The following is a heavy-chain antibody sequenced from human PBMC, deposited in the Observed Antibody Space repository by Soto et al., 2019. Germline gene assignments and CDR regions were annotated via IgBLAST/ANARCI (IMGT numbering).Heavy chain of an antibody. V-gene: IGHV4-39*01. Sequence: PSETLSVTCTVSGGSIGSSSYYWGWIRQPPGKGLEWIGSIYYSGSTYYTPSLKSRVTISVDTSKNQFSLKLSSVTAADTAVYYCARRRRQQLVSRAQFDYWRQGTLVTVSS. J-gene: IGHJ4*02. CDR1: GGSIGSSSYY. CDR3: ARRRRQQLVSRAQFDY. D-gene: IGHD6-13*01. CDR2: IYYSGST.